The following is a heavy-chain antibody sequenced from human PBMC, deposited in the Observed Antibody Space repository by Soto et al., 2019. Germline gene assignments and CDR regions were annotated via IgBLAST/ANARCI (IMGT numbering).Heavy chain of an antibody. CDR1: GFTFDDYA. V-gene: IGHV3-9*01. D-gene: IGHD6-19*01. CDR2: ISWNSGSI. Sequence: EVQLVESGGGLVQPGRSLRLSCAASGFTFDDYAMHWVRQAPGKGLEWVSGISWNSGSIGYADSVKGRFTISRDNAKNSLYLQMNSLRAEDTALYYCVKHGGAVAGTDFDYWGQGTLVTVSS. J-gene: IGHJ4*02. CDR3: VKHGGAVAGTDFDY.